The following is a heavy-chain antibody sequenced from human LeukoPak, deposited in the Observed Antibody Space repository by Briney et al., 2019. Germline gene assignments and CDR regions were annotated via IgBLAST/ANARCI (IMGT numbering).Heavy chain of an antibody. J-gene: IGHJ4*02. CDR3: AREEFLHEIDSSGYFVY. V-gene: IGHV4-4*07. Sequence: PSETLSLTSTVSGGSITGYYWNWIRQPAGQGLEWLGRVYSSGVGNYNPSLTRRVTISVDTSKNQFSLKLTSLTAADTAVYYCAREEFLHEIDSSGYFVYWGQGTLVTVSS. CDR2: VYSSGVG. D-gene: IGHD3-22*01. CDR1: GGSITGYY.